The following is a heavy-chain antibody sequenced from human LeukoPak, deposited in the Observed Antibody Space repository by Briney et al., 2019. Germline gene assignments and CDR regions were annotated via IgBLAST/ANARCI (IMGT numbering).Heavy chain of an antibody. D-gene: IGHD6-13*01. CDR2: IHYTGTT. J-gene: IGHJ6*03. V-gene: IGHV4-39*07. CDR1: GGSISISRHY. CDR3: ARGLYSSSWYASGYYYYYMDV. Sequence: SETLSLTCTVSGGSISISRHYWAWIRQPPGKGLDWIGTIHYTGTTYYNPSLRSRVSISVDRSTNQFSLRVSPVTAADTAVYYCARGLYSSSWYASGYYYYYMDVWGKGTTVTVSS.